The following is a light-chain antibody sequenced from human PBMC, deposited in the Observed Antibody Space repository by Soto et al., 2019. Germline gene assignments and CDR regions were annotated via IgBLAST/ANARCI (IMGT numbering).Light chain of an antibody. J-gene: IGKJ5*01. CDR3: QQAASFPIT. Sequence: DIQMTQSPSSLSASVGDRVTITCRASQGIKNCLAWYQQKPGKAPNLLIYTGSSLQSGVPSRFSGSGSGTDFTLTINSLQPEDFATYYCQQAASFPITFGQGNDWRL. CDR1: QGIKNC. V-gene: IGKV1-12*01. CDR2: TGS.